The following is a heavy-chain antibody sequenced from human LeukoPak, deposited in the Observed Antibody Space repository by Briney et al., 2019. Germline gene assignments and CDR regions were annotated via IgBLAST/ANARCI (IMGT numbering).Heavy chain of an antibody. D-gene: IGHD5-18*01. CDR1: GFTFSSNE. Sequence: GGSLRLSCVASGFTFSSNEMNWVRQAPGKGLEWVSYISSSGSTIYYADSVKGRFTISRDNAKNSLYLQMNSLRAEDTAVYYCARGGYSYGLFDYWGQGTLVTVSS. V-gene: IGHV3-48*03. J-gene: IGHJ4*02. CDR3: ARGGYSYGLFDY. CDR2: ISSSGSTI.